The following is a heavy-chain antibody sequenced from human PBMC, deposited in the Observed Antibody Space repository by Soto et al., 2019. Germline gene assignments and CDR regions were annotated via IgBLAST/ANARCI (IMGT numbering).Heavy chain of an antibody. J-gene: IGHJ3*02. D-gene: IGHD2-2*01. Sequence: PGESLKISCQAAGYSFTSYWIACVRRIPGKVLEWMGIIYPGDSDTRYSTSFQGQVTISADKSINTAFLQWSSLRASDTAMYYWARPKDIAVLPALVGRFDIWGQGTMVTVSS. CDR3: ARPKDIAVLPALVGRFDI. CDR2: IYPGDSDT. V-gene: IGHV5-51*01. CDR1: GYSFTSYW.